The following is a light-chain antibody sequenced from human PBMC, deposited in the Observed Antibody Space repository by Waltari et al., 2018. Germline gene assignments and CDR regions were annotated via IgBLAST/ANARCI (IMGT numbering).Light chain of an antibody. CDR2: DVS. Sequence: QSALTQPASVSGSPGQAITISCTGTSSDVGGYGYVSWYQQHPGKAPKLIIYDVSNRPSGVSSRFSGSKFVNTASLTIYGLQADDEADYYCNSYTSSSSLFGGGTRLTVL. CDR1: SSDVGGYGY. CDR3: NSYTSSSSL. V-gene: IGLV2-14*03. J-gene: IGLJ2*01.